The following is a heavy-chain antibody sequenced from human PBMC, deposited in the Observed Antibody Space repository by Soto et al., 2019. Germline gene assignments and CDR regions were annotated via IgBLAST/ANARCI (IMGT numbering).Heavy chain of an antibody. J-gene: IGHJ4*02. V-gene: IGHV1-69*01. CDR3: ARVTVATLWDQYYFDY. D-gene: IGHD5-12*01. CDR1: GGTFSSYA. Sequence: QVQLVQSGAEVKKPGSSVKVSCKASGGTFSSYAISWVRQAPGQGLEWMGGIIPIFGTANYAQKFQGRVTITADESTSTAYMELSRLRSEDTAVYYCARVTVATLWDQYYFDYWGQGTLVTVSS. CDR2: IIPIFGTA.